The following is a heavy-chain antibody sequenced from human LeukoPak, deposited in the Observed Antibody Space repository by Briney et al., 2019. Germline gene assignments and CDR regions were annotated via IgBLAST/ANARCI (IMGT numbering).Heavy chain of an antibody. J-gene: IGHJ4*02. V-gene: IGHV3-23*01. CDR1: GFTFSSYG. CDR3: AKGSSGYETNFDF. CDR2: ISGSGGNT. Sequence: GGSLRLSCAASGFTFSSYGMHWVRQAPGKGLEWVSAISGSGGNTYYADSVKGRFTISGDNSQNTLYLQMNSLRAEDTAVYYCAKGSSGYETNFDFWGQGTLVTVSS. D-gene: IGHD5-12*01.